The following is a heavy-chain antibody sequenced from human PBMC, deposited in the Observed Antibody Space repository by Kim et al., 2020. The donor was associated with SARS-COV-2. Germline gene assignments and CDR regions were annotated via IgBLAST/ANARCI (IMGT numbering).Heavy chain of an antibody. J-gene: IGHJ6*02. CDR2: ISGSGGST. V-gene: IGHV3-23*01. CDR1: GFTFSSYA. CDR3: AKDGLDVVVNDYYYYGMDV. Sequence: GGSLRLSCAASGFTFSSYAMSWVRQAPGKGLEWVSAISGSGGSTYYADSVKGRFTISRDNSKNTLYLQMNSLRAEDTAVYYCAKDGLDVVVNDYYYYGMDVWGQGTTVTVSS. D-gene: IGHD2-21*01.